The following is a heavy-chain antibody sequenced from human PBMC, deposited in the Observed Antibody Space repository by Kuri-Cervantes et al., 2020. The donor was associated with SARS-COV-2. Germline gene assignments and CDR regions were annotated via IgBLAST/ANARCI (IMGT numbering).Heavy chain of an antibody. CDR1: GGSISSGGYS. D-gene: IGHD3-22*01. CDR2: IYHSGST. J-gene: IGHJ4*02. CDR3: AGVNRYYDSSGLDY. V-gene: IGHV4-30-2*01. Sequence: SCAVSGGSISSGGYSWSWIRQPPGKGLEWIGYIYHSGSTYYNPSLKSRVTISVDRSKNQFSLKLSSVTAADTAAYYCAGVNRYYDSSGLDYWGQGTLVTVSS.